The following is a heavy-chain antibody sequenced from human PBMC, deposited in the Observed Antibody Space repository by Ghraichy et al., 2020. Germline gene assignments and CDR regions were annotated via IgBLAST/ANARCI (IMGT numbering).Heavy chain of an antibody. CDR1: GFTFSSYA. CDR2: ISGSGGST. V-gene: IGHV3-23*01. D-gene: IGHD3-10*01. J-gene: IGHJ4*02. Sequence: ETLSLTCAASGFTFSSYAMSWVRQAPGKGLEWVSAISGSGGSTYYADSVKGRFTISRDNSKNTLYLQMNSLRAEDTAVYYCAKDLGNYVLLWFGELSNWGQGTLVTVSS. CDR3: AKDLGNYVLLWFGELSN.